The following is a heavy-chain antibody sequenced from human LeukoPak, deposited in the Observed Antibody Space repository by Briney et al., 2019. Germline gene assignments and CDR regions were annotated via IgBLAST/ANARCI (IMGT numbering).Heavy chain of an antibody. Sequence: GASVMVSCKASGYTFTSYAMHWVRQAPGQRLEWMGWINAGNGNTKYSQKFQGRVTITRDTSASTAYMELSSLRSEDTAVYYCARGIPGIAVAGIEMNAFDIWGQGTMVTVSS. V-gene: IGHV1-3*01. CDR2: INAGNGNT. CDR1: GYTFTSYA. D-gene: IGHD6-19*01. CDR3: ARGIPGIAVAGIEMNAFDI. J-gene: IGHJ3*02.